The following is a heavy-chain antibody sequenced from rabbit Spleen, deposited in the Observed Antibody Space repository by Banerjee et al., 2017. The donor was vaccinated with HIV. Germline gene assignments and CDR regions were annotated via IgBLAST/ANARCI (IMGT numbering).Heavy chain of an antibody. CDR1: GVSFSGSSY. CDR2: IEAGSSAFT. J-gene: IGHJ6*01. V-gene: IGHV1S40*01. CDR3: ARDTSSSFSSYGMDL. D-gene: IGHD1-1*01. Sequence: EESGGDLVKPGASLTLTCIASGVSFSGSSYMCWVRQAPGKGLQWIACIEAGSSAFTYFATWAKGRFTISKTSSTTVTLQMTSLTAADTATYFCARDTSSSFSSYGMDLWGQGTLVTVS.